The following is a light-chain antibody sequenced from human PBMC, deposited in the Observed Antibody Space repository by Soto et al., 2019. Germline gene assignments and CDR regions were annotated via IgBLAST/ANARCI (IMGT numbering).Light chain of an antibody. CDR3: QTWGTGILV. Sequence: QPVLTQSPSASASLGASVKLTCTLSSGHSSYAIAWHQQQPEKGPRYLMKLNSDGSHSKWDGIPDRFSGSSSGAERYLTISSLQSEDEADYYCQTWGTGILVFGTGTKLTVL. V-gene: IGLV4-69*01. CDR1: SGHSSYA. J-gene: IGLJ1*01. CDR2: LNSDGSH.